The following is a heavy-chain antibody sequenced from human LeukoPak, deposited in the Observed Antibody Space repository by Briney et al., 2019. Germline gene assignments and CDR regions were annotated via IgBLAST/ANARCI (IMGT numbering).Heavy chain of an antibody. CDR2: ISHDGSNK. Sequence: GGSLRLSCAASGFTFSSYAMHWVRQAPGKGLEWVAVISHDGSNKYYADSVKGRFTISRDNSKNTLYLQMNSLRAEDTAVYYCARGGMGIAAAGAYLDYWGQGTLVTVSS. CDR1: GFTFSSYA. CDR3: ARGGMGIAAAGAYLDY. V-gene: IGHV3-30-3*01. J-gene: IGHJ4*02. D-gene: IGHD6-13*01.